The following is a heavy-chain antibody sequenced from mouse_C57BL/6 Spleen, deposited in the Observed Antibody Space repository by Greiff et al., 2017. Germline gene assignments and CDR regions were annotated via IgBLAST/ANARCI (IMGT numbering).Heavy chain of an antibody. V-gene: IGHV14-4*01. CDR1: GFNIKDDY. D-gene: IGHD1-1*01. Sequence: EVQLQQSGAELVRPGASVKLSCTASGFNIKDDYMHWVKQRPEQGLEWIGWIDPENGDTEYASKFQGKATITADTSSNTAYLQLSSLTSEDTAVDYCTHYGSSYGFAYWGQGTLVTVSA. J-gene: IGHJ3*01. CDR2: IDPENGDT. CDR3: THYGSSYGFAY.